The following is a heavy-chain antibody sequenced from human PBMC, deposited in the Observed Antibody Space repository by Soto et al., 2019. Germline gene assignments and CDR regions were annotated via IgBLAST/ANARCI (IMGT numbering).Heavy chain of an antibody. CDR2: ISWNSGSI. J-gene: IGHJ3*02. D-gene: IGHD1-26*01. CDR1: GFTFDDYA. Sequence: EVQLVESGGGLVQPGRSLRLSCAASGFTFDDYAMHWVRQAPGKGLEWVSGISWNSGSIGYADSVKGRFTISRDNAKNSLYLQMNSLRAEDTALYYCAKDRSFGVGATNSAFDIWGQGTMVTVSS. V-gene: IGHV3-9*01. CDR3: AKDRSFGVGATNSAFDI.